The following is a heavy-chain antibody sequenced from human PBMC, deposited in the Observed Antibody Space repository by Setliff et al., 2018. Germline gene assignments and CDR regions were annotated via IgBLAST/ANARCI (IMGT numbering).Heavy chain of an antibody. D-gene: IGHD3-10*01. CDR1: GYSISSGYF. CDR2: IYTSGST. V-gene: IGHV4-38-2*01. Sequence: PSETLSLTCAVSGYSISSGYFWGWIRQPPGKGLEWIGHIYTSGSTNYNPSLKSRVTISVDTSKNQFSLKLSSVTAADTAVYYCARHRAEDYYGSGTIIWGWFDPRGQGTLVTVSS. CDR3: ARHRAEDYYGSGTIIWGWFDP. J-gene: IGHJ5*02.